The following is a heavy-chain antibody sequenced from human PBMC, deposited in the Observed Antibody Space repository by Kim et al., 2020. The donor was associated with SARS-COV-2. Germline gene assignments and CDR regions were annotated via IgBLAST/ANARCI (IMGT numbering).Heavy chain of an antibody. CDR1: GFTFSSYG. J-gene: IGHJ6*02. Sequence: GGSLRLSCAASGFTFSSYGMHWVRQAPGKGLEWVAVIWYDGSNKYYADSVKGRFTISRDNSKNTLYLQMNSLRAEDTAVYYCAKAPFWGSYCGSTSCYDYDYYGLDVWGQGTRVTVSS. CDR2: IWYDGSNK. D-gene: IGHD2-2*01. CDR3: AKAPFWGSYCGSTSCYDYDYYGLDV. V-gene: IGHV3-33*06.